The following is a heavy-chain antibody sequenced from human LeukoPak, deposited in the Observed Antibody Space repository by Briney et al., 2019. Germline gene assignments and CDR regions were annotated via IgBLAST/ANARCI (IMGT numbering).Heavy chain of an antibody. CDR2: INSGGNT. V-gene: IGHV3-53*01. D-gene: IGHD4-17*01. CDR1: GFTARINS. CDR3: ARRAGEYSHPYDY. J-gene: IGHJ4*02. Sequence: GGSLRLSSTVSGFTARINSMSWVRHAPRKGLESVSFINSGGNTHYSDSVKGRFTITRDNCKNTLYLQMNSLRAEDTAVYYCARRAGEYSHPYDYWGQGTLVTVSS.